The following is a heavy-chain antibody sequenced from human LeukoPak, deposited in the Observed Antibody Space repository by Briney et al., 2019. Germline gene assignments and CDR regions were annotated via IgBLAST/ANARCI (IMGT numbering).Heavy chain of an antibody. CDR1: GFTFSSYT. V-gene: IGHV3-48*02. Sequence: GGSLRLSCAASGFTFSSYTMSWVRQAPGRGLEWVSYITSSSTTIYYADSVKGRFTISRDNAKNSLYLQLNNLRDEHTAVYYCATVLPGAPWVFDYWGQGTLVTVSS. J-gene: IGHJ4*02. D-gene: IGHD3-10*01. CDR3: ATVLPGAPWVFDY. CDR2: ITSSSTTI.